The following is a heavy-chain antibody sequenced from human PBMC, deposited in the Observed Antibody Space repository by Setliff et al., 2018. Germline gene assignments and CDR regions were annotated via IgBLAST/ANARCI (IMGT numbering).Heavy chain of an antibody. Sequence: ASVKVSCKASGYTFTDYGITWVRQAPGQGLEWMGWISSYSGNAYYAHKLQGRVTMTTDTSTGTAYLELRSLRSDDTAVYYCSRLVRYCTSTSCQGASGVEYWGQGTRVTVS. CDR3: SRLVRYCTSTSCQGASGVEY. CDR2: ISSYSGNA. CDR1: GYTFTDYG. V-gene: IGHV1-18*01. D-gene: IGHD2-8*01. J-gene: IGHJ4*02.